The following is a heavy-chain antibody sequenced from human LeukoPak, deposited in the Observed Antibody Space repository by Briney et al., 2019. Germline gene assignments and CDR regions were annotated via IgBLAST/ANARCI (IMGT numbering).Heavy chain of an antibody. V-gene: IGHV1-18*01. D-gene: IGHD2-15*01. CDR1: GYTFTNYG. Sequence: ASVKVSCKASGYTFTNYGISWVRQAPGQGLEWMAWIGTYNHDTNYAQKFRGRATLTTGTSTSTAYMELRSLGSDDTAVYYCVRDYFCSGGTCDDCFDPWGQGTLVTVSS. CDR2: IGTYNHDT. J-gene: IGHJ5*02. CDR3: VRDYFCSGGTCDDCFDP.